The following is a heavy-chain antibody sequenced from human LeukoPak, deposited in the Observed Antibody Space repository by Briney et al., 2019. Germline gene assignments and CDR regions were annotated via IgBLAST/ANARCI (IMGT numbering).Heavy chain of an antibody. D-gene: IGHD5-18*01. CDR2: ISSSSSYI. Sequence: PGGSLRLSCAASGFTFGSYSMNWVRQAPGQGLGWVSSISSSSSYIYYADSVKGRFTISRDNAKNSLYLQMNSLRAEDTAVYYCAREGYSYGQSPYFDYWGQGTLVTVSS. V-gene: IGHV3-21*01. CDR1: GFTFGSYS. J-gene: IGHJ4*02. CDR3: AREGYSYGQSPYFDY.